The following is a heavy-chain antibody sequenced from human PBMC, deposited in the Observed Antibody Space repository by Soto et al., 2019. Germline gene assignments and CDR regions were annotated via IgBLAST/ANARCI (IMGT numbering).Heavy chain of an antibody. CDR1: GGSLSGYY. D-gene: IGHD3-16*01. CDR3: ARGLLGGAAT. Sequence: QVQLQQWGAGLLKPSETLSLTCAVYGGSLSGYYWSWIRQPPGKGLEWIGKINRSGSTNYIPSFKSRVIISVDTSKNQFSLKLSSVTAADTAVYYCARGLLGGAATWGQGTLVTVSS. CDR2: INRSGST. V-gene: IGHV4-34*01. J-gene: IGHJ5*02.